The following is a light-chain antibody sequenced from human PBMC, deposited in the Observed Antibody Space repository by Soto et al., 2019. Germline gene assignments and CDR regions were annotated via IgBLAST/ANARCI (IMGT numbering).Light chain of an antibody. CDR1: QGISSA. CDR3: QQLKIHPFP. Sequence: AIQLTKSPSSLSASVGDTVSITCRASQGISSAFTWYQHKPGKAPKILIYDASSLQSGVPSRFSGSESGTELTLTIIRLQPEGFATYYCQQLKIHPFPFGQGTRLEIK. J-gene: IGKJ5*01. V-gene: IGKV1-13*02. CDR2: DAS.